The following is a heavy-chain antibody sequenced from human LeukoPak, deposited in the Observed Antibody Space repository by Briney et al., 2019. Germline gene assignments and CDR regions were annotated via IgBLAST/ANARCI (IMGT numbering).Heavy chain of an antibody. CDR2: IYSGGST. CDR1: GFTFSSYE. D-gene: IGHD3-22*01. J-gene: IGHJ4*02. CDR3: AREITRDYYDSSGYYGATNDYFDY. V-gene: IGHV3-53*01. Sequence: GGSLRLSCAASGFTFSSYEMNWVRQAPGKGLEWVSVIYSGGSTYYADSVKGRFTISRDNSKNTLYLQMNSLRAEDTAVYYCAREITRDYYDSSGYYGATNDYFDYWGQGTLVTVSS.